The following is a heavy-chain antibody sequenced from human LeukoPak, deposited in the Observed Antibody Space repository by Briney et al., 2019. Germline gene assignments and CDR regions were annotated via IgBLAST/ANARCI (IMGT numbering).Heavy chain of an antibody. Sequence: SETLSLTCTVSGGSFSPYYWSWIRHPPGKGLECIVKLYYSGSTNYKPSLKCRVTISIDTSKNQFSLKLTSVTAADTAVYYCARSYRGYDFLGDVFDFWGQGTMVTVSS. CDR1: GGSFSPYY. V-gene: IGHV4-59*01. CDR3: ARSYRGYDFLGDVFDF. D-gene: IGHD5-12*01. CDR2: LYYSGST. J-gene: IGHJ3*01.